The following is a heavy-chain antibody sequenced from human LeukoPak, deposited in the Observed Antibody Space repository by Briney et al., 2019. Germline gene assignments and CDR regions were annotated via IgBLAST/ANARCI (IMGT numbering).Heavy chain of an antibody. Sequence: PSETLSLTCAVYGGSITGYYWSWLRQTPGRGLEWVGEIHYSGATSYNPSLKSRATISTDTSKNHFSLRLRSVTAADTAVYYCARGNILTGYCFDFWGQGALVTVSS. V-gene: IGHV4-34*01. D-gene: IGHD3-9*01. CDR3: ARGNILTGYCFDF. CDR1: GGSITGYY. CDR2: IHYSGAT. J-gene: IGHJ4*02.